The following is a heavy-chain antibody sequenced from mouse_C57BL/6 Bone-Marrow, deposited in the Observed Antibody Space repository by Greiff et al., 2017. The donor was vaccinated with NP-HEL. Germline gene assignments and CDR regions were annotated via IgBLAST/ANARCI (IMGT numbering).Heavy chain of an antibody. Sequence: EVQLQQSGPELVKPGASVKISCKASGYTFTDYYMNWVKQSHGKSLEWIGDINPNNGGTSYNQKFKGKATLTVDKSSSTAYMELRSLTSEDSAVYYCARRTLYGSSSWFAYWGQGTLVTVSA. V-gene: IGHV1-26*01. CDR2: INPNNGGT. D-gene: IGHD1-1*01. J-gene: IGHJ3*01. CDR1: GYTFTDYY. CDR3: ARRTLYGSSSWFAY.